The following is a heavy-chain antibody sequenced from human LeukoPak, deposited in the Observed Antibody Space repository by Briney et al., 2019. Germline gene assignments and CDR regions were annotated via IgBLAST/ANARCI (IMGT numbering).Heavy chain of an antibody. D-gene: IGHD3-9*01. J-gene: IGHJ4*02. CDR2: ISSSSSYM. V-gene: IGHV3-21*01. CDR3: ARGGDNDILTPFDY. CDR1: GFTFSSYS. Sequence: GGSLRLSCAASGFTFSSYSTNWVRQAPGKGLEWVSSISSSSSYMYYADSVKVRSTISRDTAKNSTYMQMISVRAEETSLYDCARGGDNDILTPFDYWGQGTLVTVSS.